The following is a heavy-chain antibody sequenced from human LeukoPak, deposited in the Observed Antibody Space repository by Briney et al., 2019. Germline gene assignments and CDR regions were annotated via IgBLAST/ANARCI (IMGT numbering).Heavy chain of an antibody. CDR2: IYYSGST. D-gene: IGHD3-9*01. CDR3: ARVSLTGRDFDY. J-gene: IGHJ4*02. Sequence: PSETLSLTCTVSGGSISSSSYYWGWIRQPPGKGLEWIGSIYYSGSTYYNPSLKSRVTISVDTSKNQFSLKLSSVSAADTAVYYCARVSLTGRDFDYWGQETLVTVSS. CDR1: GGSISSSSYY. V-gene: IGHV4-39*07.